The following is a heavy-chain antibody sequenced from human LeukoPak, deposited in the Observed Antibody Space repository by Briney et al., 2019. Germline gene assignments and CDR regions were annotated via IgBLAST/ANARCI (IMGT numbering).Heavy chain of an antibody. CDR3: ARRRRLAPLDY. J-gene: IGHJ4*02. V-gene: IGHV4-30-4*01. D-gene: IGHD6-19*01. Sequence: SETLSLTCTVSGGSISSGDYYWSWIRQPPGKGLEWIGYIYYSGSTYYNPSLKSRVTISVDTSKNQFSLKLSSVTAADTAVYYCARRRRLAPLDYWGQGTLVTVSS. CDR2: IYYSGST. CDR1: GGSISSGDYY.